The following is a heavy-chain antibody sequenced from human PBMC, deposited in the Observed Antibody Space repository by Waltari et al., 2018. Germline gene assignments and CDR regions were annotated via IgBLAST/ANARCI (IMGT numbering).Heavy chain of an antibody. V-gene: IGHV1-69*04. CDR2: IIPILGIA. CDR1: GGTFSSYA. Sequence: QVQLVQSGAEVKKPGSSVKVSCKASGGTFSSYAIRWVRQAPGQGLEWMGGIIPILGIANYAQKFQGRVTITADESTSTAYMELSSLRSEDTAVYYCARTTVTLKTYWYFDLWGRGTLVTVSS. D-gene: IGHD4-17*01. CDR3: ARTTVTLKTYWYFDL. J-gene: IGHJ2*01.